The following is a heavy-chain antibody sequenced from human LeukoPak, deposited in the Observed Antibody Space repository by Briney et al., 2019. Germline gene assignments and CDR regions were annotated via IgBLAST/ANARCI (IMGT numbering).Heavy chain of an antibody. CDR2: IAHDGVNK. CDR1: GFTLSSYG. D-gene: IGHD6-19*01. J-gene: IGHJ5*02. Sequence: PGGSLRLSCATSGFTLSSYGMHWVRQAPGKGLDWVAIIAHDGVNKYYTDSVKGRFTISRDNSGNTLFLQTNSLRPEDTAVYYCARDWGASGWYNWFDPWGQGTLVTVSS. V-gene: IGHV3-30*03. CDR3: ARDWGASGWYNWFDP.